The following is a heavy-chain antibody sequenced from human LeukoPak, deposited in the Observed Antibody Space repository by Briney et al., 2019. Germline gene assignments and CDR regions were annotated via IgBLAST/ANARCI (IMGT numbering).Heavy chain of an antibody. V-gene: IGHV3-74*01. Sequence: GGSLRLSCAASGFTFSSYWMHWVRQAPGKGLVWVSRINSDGSSTSYADSVKGRFTISRDNSKNTLYLQMNSLRAGDTAVYYCAKGSKLVVITRDHYMAVWGKGTTVTISS. CDR2: INSDGSST. D-gene: IGHD3-22*01. J-gene: IGHJ6*03. CDR3: AKGSKLVVITRDHYMAV. CDR1: GFTFSSYW.